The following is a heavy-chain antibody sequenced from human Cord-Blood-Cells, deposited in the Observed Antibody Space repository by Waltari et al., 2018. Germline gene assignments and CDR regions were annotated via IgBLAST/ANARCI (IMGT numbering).Heavy chain of an antibody. V-gene: IGHV4-34*01. CDR3: ARAPRTDPGWFDP. J-gene: IGHJ5*02. CDR1: GGSFSGYY. CDR2: INHSGST. D-gene: IGHD1-1*01. Sequence: QVQLQQWGAGLLKPSETLSLTCAVYGGSFSGYYWCWIRQPPGKGLEWIGEINHSGSTNYNPSLKSRVTISVDTSKTQFSLKLSSVTAADTAVYYCARAPRTDPGWFDPWGQGTLVTVSS.